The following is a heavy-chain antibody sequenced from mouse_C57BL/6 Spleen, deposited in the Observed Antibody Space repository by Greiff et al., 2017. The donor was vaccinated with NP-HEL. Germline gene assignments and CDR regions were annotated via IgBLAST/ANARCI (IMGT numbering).Heavy chain of an antibody. D-gene: IGHD1-1*01. Sequence: EVQLQQSGAELVKPGASVKLSCTASGFNFKDYYMHWVKQRTEQGLEWIGRIDPEDGDTKYAPKFQGKATITADTSSNTAYLQLSSLTSEDTAVYYCAGGYGGSYVPFAYWGQGTLVTVSA. CDR3: AGGYGGSYVPFAY. J-gene: IGHJ3*01. CDR2: IDPEDGDT. CDR1: GFNFKDYY. V-gene: IGHV14-2*01.